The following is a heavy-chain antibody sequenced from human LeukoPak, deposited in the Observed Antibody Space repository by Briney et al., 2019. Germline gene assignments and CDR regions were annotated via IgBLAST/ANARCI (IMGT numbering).Heavy chain of an antibody. D-gene: IGHD3-22*01. CDR1: GFTFSSYA. CDR3: AKVLDYYDSSGYYNGAFDI. Sequence: GGSLTLSCAASGFTFSSYAMSWVRQAPGKGLEWVSAISGSGGSTYYADSVQGRFTISRDNSKNTLYLHMNSLRAEDTAVYYCAKVLDYYDSSGYYNGAFDIWGQGTMVTVSS. V-gene: IGHV3-23*01. J-gene: IGHJ3*02. CDR2: ISGSGGST.